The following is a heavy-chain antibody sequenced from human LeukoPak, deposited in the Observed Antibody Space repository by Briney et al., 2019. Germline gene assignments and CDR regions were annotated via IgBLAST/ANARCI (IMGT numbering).Heavy chain of an antibody. CDR1: GFAFRIYA. CDR2: ISDSCVTT. Sequence: GGSLRLPCRASGFAFRIYAMAWVRQAPGKGLEWVSFISDSCVTTDYADSVKGRFTFSRDNSKTMPTLQMNSRRPRDTAIYYYSKERASDVDSVNFFDFWGQGTLVTVSS. J-gene: IGHJ4*02. V-gene: IGHV3-23*01. CDR3: SKERASDVDSVNFFDF. D-gene: IGHD2-21*01.